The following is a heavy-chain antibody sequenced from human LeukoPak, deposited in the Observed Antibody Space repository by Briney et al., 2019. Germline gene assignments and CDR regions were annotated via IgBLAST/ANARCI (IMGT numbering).Heavy chain of an antibody. J-gene: IGHJ3*02. CDR3: ARDREQWLGHDAFDI. CDR1: GFTFDDYA. V-gene: IGHV3-9*01. D-gene: IGHD6-19*01. Sequence: PGGSLRLSCAASGFTFDDYAMHWVRQAPGKGLEWVSGISWNSGSIGYADSVKGRFTVSRDNAKNSLYLQMNSLRAEDTAVYYCARDREQWLGHDAFDIWGQGTMVTVPS. CDR2: ISWNSGSI.